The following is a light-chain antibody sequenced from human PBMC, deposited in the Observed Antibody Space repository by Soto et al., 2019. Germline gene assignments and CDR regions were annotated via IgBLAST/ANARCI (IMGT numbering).Light chain of an antibody. CDR2: NTS. CDR1: QSINSKS. Sequence: EIVLTQSPGTLSLSPGEGATVSCRVSQSINSKSLVWYQRKFGQAPRLLIYNTSSRATGIPDRFSGSGSGTDFTISISRLEAEDFSLYYCQHYGGSFIFGHGTKVDFK. J-gene: IGKJ3*01. V-gene: IGKV3-20*01. CDR3: QHYGGSFI.